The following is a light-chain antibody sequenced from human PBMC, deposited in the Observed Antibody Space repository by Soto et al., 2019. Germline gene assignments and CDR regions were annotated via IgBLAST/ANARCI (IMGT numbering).Light chain of an antibody. CDR1: QSISSW. V-gene: IGKV1-5*03. Sequence: DIQMTQSPSTLSASLGDRVTITCRASQSISSWLAWYQQKPGKAPNLLIYKASTLESGVPSRFSGSGSGTEFTLTISSLEPDYFATYYCQQYNSYWTCGQGTKVEIK. CDR2: KAS. CDR3: QQYNSYWT. J-gene: IGKJ1*01.